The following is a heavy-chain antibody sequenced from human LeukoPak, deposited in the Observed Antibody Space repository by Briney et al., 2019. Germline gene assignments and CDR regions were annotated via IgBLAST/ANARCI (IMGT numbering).Heavy chain of an antibody. Sequence: ASVKVSCKVSGYTLTELSMHWVRQAPGKGLEWMGGFDPEDGETIYAQKFQGRVTMTEDTSTDTACMELSSLRSEDTAVYYCATDYYGSGSYSYWGQGTLVTVSS. CDR2: FDPEDGET. CDR3: ATDYYGSGSYSY. V-gene: IGHV1-24*01. D-gene: IGHD3-10*01. CDR1: GYTLTELS. J-gene: IGHJ4*02.